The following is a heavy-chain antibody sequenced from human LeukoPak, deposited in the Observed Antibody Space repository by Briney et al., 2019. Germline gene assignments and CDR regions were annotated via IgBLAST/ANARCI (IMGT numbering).Heavy chain of an antibody. CDR1: GFTFSSYA. Sequence: PGGSLRLSCAASGFTFSSYAMSWVRQAPGKGLEWVSAISGSGGSTYYADSVKGRFTISRDNAKNSLYLQMNSLRAEDTALYYCAKDILEQQLVPYGMDVWGQGTTVTVSS. V-gene: IGHV3-23*01. CDR2: ISGSGGST. J-gene: IGHJ6*02. D-gene: IGHD6-13*01. CDR3: AKDILEQQLVPYGMDV.